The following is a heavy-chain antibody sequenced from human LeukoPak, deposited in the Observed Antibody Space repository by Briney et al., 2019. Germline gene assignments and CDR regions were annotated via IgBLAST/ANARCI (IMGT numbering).Heavy chain of an antibody. J-gene: IGHJ4*02. D-gene: IGHD2-8*01. V-gene: IGHV4-61*02. CDR1: GGSISSGSYY. CDR2: IYTSGST. Sequence: SQTLSLTCTVSGGSISSGSYYWSWIRQPAGKGLEWIGRIYTSGSTNYNPSLKRRVTISVDTSKNPFSLKLRSVPAADTAVHYCARGTKGGKPVIDYWGQGTLVTVSS. CDR3: ARGTKGGKPVIDY.